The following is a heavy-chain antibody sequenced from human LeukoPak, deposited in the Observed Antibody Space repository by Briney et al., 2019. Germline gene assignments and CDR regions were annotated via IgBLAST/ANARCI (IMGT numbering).Heavy chain of an antibody. CDR2: IYYSGST. J-gene: IGHJ1*01. Sequence: PSETLSLTCTVSGGSISSYYWSWIRQPPGKGLEWIGYIYYSGSTNYNPSLKSRVTISVDTSKNRFSLNLTSVTAADTAVYYCARLPGIAAVWGQGTLVIVSS. CDR3: ARLPGIAAV. V-gene: IGHV4-59*08. CDR1: GGSISSYY. D-gene: IGHD6-13*01.